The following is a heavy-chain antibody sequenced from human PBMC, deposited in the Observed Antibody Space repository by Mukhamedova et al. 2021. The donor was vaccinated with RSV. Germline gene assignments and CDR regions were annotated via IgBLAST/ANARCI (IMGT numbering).Heavy chain of an antibody. J-gene: IGHJ4*02. Sequence: LKSRLTITKDTSKNQVVLTMTNMDPEDTATYYCAHVKTTVTTTFDYWGQGTLVTVSS. D-gene: IGHD4-11*01. CDR3: AHVKTTVTTTFDY. V-gene: IGHV2-5*01.